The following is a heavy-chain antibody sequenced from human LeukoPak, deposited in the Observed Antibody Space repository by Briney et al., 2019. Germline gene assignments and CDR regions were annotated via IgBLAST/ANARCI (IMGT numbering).Heavy chain of an antibody. Sequence: GGSLRLSCAASGFTFSSYWMSWVRQAPGKGLEWVANIKQDGSEKYYVDSVKGRFTISRDNSKNTLYLQMNSLRAEDTAVYYCARENIAVAVHFDYWGQGTLVTVSS. D-gene: IGHD6-19*01. CDR3: ARENIAVAVHFDY. CDR2: IKQDGSEK. V-gene: IGHV3-7*01. J-gene: IGHJ4*02. CDR1: GFTFSSYW.